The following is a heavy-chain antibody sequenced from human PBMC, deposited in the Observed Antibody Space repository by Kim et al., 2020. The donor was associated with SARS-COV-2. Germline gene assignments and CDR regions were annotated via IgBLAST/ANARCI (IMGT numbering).Heavy chain of an antibody. D-gene: IGHD3-16*01. CDR1: GFIFHEYT. Sequence: GGSLRLSCAASGFIFHEYTMHWVRQAPGKGLEWVALITWDGDSTFYADSVRDRFTTSRDNSENSLYMQMNSLTIEDSALYYCAKEKSRIWDFWGQGTLVT. CDR2: ITWDGDST. V-gene: IGHV3-43*01. CDR3: AKEKSRIWDF. J-gene: IGHJ4*02.